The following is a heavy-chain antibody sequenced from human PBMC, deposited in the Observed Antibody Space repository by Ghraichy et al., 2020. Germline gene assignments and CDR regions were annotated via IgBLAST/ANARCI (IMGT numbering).Heavy chain of an antibody. CDR1: GGSFSGYY. CDR2: INHSGST. D-gene: IGHD6-6*01. Sequence: SETLSLTCAVYGGSFSGYYWSWIRQPPGKGLEWIGEINHSGSTNYNPSLKSRVTISVDTSKNQFSLKLSSLTAADTAGYYCARGCAIPARPYWRWGWFDPWGQGTLVTVSS. J-gene: IGHJ5*02. CDR3: ARGCAIPARPYWRWGWFDP. V-gene: IGHV4-34*01.